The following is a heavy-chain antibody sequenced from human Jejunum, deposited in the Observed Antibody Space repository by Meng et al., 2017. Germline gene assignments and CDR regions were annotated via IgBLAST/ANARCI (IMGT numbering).Heavy chain of an antibody. CDR2: IYHRGNI. CDR1: GASISSSNW. D-gene: IGHD6-6*01. J-gene: IGHJ4*02. Sequence: QVQLQESGPGLVKPSWTLSLTCAVSGASISSSNWWSWVRQSPGKGLEWIGEIYHRGNINYNPSLKSRFTISVDKSKNQFSLKLNSVTAADTAVYYCARVDSSASFDYWGQGTLVTVSS. V-gene: IGHV4-4*02. CDR3: ARVDSSASFDY.